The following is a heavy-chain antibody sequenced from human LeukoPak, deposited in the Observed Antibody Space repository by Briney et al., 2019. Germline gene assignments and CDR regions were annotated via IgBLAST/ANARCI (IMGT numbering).Heavy chain of an antibody. CDR2: IYYSGST. Sequence: PSQTLSLTCTVSGGSISSSSYYWGWIRQPPGKGLEWIGSIYYSGSTYYNPSLKSRVTISVDTSKNQFSLKLSSVTAADTAVYYCARQAGDSGYDLGYYFDYWGQGTLVTVSS. J-gene: IGHJ4*02. V-gene: IGHV4-39*01. CDR3: ARQAGDSGYDLGYYFDY. D-gene: IGHD5-12*01. CDR1: GGSISSSSYY.